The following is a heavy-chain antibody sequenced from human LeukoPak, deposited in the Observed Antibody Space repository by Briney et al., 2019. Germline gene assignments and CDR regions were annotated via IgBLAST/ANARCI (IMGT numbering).Heavy chain of an antibody. V-gene: IGHV1-69*06. CDR3: ARYDSSGYSGFDI. CDR1: GYTFTGYY. J-gene: IGHJ3*02. CDR2: IIPIFGTA. D-gene: IGHD3-22*01. Sequence: GASVKVSCKASGYTFTGYYMHWVRQAPGQGLEWMGGIIPIFGTANYAQKFQGRVTITADKSTSTAYMELSSLRSEDTAVYYCARYDSSGYSGFDIWGQGTMVTVSS.